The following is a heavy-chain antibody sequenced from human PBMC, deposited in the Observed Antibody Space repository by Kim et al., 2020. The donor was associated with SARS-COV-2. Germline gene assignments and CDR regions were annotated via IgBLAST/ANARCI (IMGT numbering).Heavy chain of an antibody. D-gene: IGHD3-9*01. CDR1: GGSISSGGYY. Sequence: SETLSLTCTVSGGSISSGGYYWSWIRQHPGKGLEWIGYIYYSGSTYYNPSLKSRVTISVDTSKNQFSLKLSSVTAADTAVYYCARETVYDILTGPISGRGAFDIWGQGTMVTVSS. CDR3: ARETVYDILTGPISGRGAFDI. V-gene: IGHV4-31*03. CDR2: IYYSGST. J-gene: IGHJ3*02.